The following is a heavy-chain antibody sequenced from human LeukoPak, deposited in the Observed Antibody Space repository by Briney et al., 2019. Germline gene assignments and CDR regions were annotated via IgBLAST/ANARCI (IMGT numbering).Heavy chain of an antibody. CDR3: ARTYSSSWYKGGSLDY. CDR2: ISSDGSNK. J-gene: IGHJ4*02. CDR1: AFTFSSYA. D-gene: IGHD6-13*01. Sequence: GRSLRLSCAASAFTFSSYAMHWVRQAPGKELEWVALISSDGSNKYYADSVRGRFTISRDNSKNTLFLQVNSLRAEDTAVYYCARTYSSSWYKGGSLDYWGQGTLVTVSS. V-gene: IGHV3-30*03.